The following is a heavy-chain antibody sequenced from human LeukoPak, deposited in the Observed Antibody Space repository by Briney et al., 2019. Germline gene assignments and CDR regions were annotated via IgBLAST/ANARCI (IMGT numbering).Heavy chain of an antibody. J-gene: IGHJ4*02. CDR2: ISSSGSTI. CDR1: GFTFSSYA. CDR3: ARAIYGIVATINERGGIDY. V-gene: IGHV3-11*04. D-gene: IGHD5-12*01. Sequence: PGGSLRLSCAASGFTFSSYAMSWIRQAPGKGLEWVSYISSSGSTIYYADSVKGRFTISRDNAKNSLYLQMNSLRAEDTAVYYCARAIYGIVATINERGGIDYWGQGTLVTVSS.